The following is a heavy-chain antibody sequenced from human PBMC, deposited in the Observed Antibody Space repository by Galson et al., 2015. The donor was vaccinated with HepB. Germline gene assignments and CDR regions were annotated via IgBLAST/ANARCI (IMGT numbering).Heavy chain of an antibody. D-gene: IGHD2-21*02. CDR3: ARGIPWVATNLPGWFDP. CDR2: IKQDGSEK. CDR1: GFTFSSYW. J-gene: IGHJ5*02. Sequence: SLRLSCAASGFTFSSYWMSWVRQAPGKGLEWVANIKQDGSEKYYVDSVKGRFTISRDNAKNSLYLQMNSLRAEDTAVYYCARGIPWVATNLPGWFDPWGQGTLVTVSP. V-gene: IGHV3-7*03.